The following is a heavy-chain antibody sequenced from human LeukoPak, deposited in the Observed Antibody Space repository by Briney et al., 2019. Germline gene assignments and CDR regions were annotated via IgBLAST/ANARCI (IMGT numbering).Heavy chain of an antibody. CDR1: GYTFTSYG. CDR2: ISAYNGNT. J-gene: IGHJ3*02. D-gene: IGHD6-13*01. Sequence: ASVKVSCKASGYTFTSYGISWVRQAPGQGLEWMGWISAYNGNTNYAQKLQGRVTMTTDTSTSTAYMELRNLRSDDTAVYYCARDQYSSSSLFFDIWGQGTMVTVSS. V-gene: IGHV1-18*01. CDR3: ARDQYSSSSLFFDI.